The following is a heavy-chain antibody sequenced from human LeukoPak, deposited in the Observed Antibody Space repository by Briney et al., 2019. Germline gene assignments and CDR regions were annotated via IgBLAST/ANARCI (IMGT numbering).Heavy chain of an antibody. Sequence: PSETLSLTCTVSGGSISSSSYYWGWIRQPPGKGLEWIGSIYYSGSTYYNPSLKSRVTISVDTSKNQFSLKLSSVTAADTAVYYCARRRYSSSLVYWGQGTLVTVSS. J-gene: IGHJ4*02. D-gene: IGHD6-13*01. CDR3: ARRRYSSSLVY. V-gene: IGHV4-39*01. CDR2: IYYSGST. CDR1: GGSISSSSYY.